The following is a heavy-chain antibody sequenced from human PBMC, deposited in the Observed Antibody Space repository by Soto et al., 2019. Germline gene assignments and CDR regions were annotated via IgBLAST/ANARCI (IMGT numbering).Heavy chain of an antibody. V-gene: IGHV1-69*13. CDR1: GGTFSSYA. CDR3: ARSPGVGLMGYRGFDY. D-gene: IGHD5-12*01. CDR2: IIPIFGTA. Sequence: SVKVSCKASGGTFSSYAISWVRQAPGQGLEWMGGIIPIFGTANYAQKFQGRVTITADESTSTADMELSSLRSEDTAVYYCARSPGVGLMGYRGFDYWGQGTLVTVSS. J-gene: IGHJ4*02.